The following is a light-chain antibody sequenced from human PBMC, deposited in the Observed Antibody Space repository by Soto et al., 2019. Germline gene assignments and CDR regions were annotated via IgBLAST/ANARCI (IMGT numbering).Light chain of an antibody. CDR1: SSNIGAGYD. V-gene: IGLV1-40*01. Sequence: QSVLTQPPSVSGAPGQRVTISCTGSSSNIGAGYDVHWYQQLPGRAPKLLIYGNTNRPSGVPDRFSGSKSGTSASLAITGLQAEDEADYHCLSFGSSRRVVFGGGTKLTVL. CDR3: LSFGSSRRVV. CDR2: GNT. J-gene: IGLJ2*01.